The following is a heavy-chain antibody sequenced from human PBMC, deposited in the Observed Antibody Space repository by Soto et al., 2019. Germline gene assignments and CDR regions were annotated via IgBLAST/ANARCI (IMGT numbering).Heavy chain of an antibody. J-gene: IGHJ4*02. CDR1: GGTFSSYT. CDR3: ARGGYSSGWYYFDY. Sequence: QVQLVQSGAEVKKPGSSVKVSCNASGGTFSSYTISWVRQAPGQGLEWMGRIIPILGIANYAQKFQGRVTITADKSTSTAYMELSSLRSEDTAVYYCARGGYSSGWYYFDYWGQGTLVTVSS. D-gene: IGHD6-19*01. V-gene: IGHV1-69*02. CDR2: IIPILGIA.